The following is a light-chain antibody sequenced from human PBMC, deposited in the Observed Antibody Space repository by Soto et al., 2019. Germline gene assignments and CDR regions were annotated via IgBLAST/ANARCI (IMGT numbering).Light chain of an antibody. CDR1: QSLGGW. CDR2: KAS. CDR3: QQCHTSLYT. J-gene: IGKJ2*01. V-gene: IGKV1-5*03. Sequence: DIKMTQSPSSLVASVGDRVTITCRASQSLGGWLAWYQQKPGEAPKLLIYKASTLANGGPSRFSGSGSGTEFTLTIRSLQPDDSATYFRQQCHTSLYTFGQGTKLEI.